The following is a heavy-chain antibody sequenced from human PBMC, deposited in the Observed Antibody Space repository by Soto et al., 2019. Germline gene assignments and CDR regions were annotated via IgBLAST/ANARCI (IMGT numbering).Heavy chain of an antibody. CDR1: GFTFSSYW. J-gene: IGHJ6*02. Sequence: XGSLRLSCSASGFTFSSYWMHWVRQAPGKGLVWVSRINSDGSSTIYADSVKGRFTISRDNAKNTLYLQMNSLRAEDTAVYYCARVEYSSSSPPLPYGMDAWGQGATVTVSS. CDR2: INSDGSST. D-gene: IGHD6-6*01. V-gene: IGHV3-74*01. CDR3: ARVEYSSSSPPLPYGMDA.